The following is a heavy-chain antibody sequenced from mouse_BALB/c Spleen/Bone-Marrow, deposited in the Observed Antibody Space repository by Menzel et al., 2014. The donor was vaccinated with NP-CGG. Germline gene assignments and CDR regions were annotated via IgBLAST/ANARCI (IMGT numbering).Heavy chain of an antibody. CDR3: ASNCYDSSGFAY. D-gene: IGHD1-1*01. V-gene: IGHV14-3*02. CDR1: GFNIKDTY. Sequence: EVQLQQSGAELVKPGASVKLSCTASGFNIKDTYMHWVKQRPEQGLEWIGRIDPANGNTKYDPKFQGKATITADTSSNTAYQQLSSLASEGTAVYYYASNCYDSSGFAYWGQGTLVTVSA. CDR2: IDPANGNT. J-gene: IGHJ3*01.